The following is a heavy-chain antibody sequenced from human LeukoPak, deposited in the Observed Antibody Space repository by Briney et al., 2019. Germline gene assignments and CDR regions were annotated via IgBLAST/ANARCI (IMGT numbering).Heavy chain of an antibody. CDR2: IYSSGST. CDR1: GGSISSYY. V-gene: IGHV4-4*07. D-gene: IGHD6-19*01. Sequence: PSETLSLTCTVSGGSISSYYWTWIRQPAGKGLERIGRIYSSGSTNYNPSLKSRVTMSVDTSKNQFSLKLNSVTAADTAVYYCARDPSYSSGFYDYWGQGTLVTVSS. CDR3: ARDPSYSSGFYDY. J-gene: IGHJ4*02.